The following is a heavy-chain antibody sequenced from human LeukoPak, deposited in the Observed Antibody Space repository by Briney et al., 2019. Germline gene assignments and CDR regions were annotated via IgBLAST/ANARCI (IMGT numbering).Heavy chain of an antibody. CDR2: IHYSGST. V-gene: IGHV4-59*12. CDR3: ARDRSPSGTSTGNLDF. D-gene: IGHD1-26*01. Sequence: SSETLSLTCTVSGGSISNYYWSWIRQPPGKGLEWIGYIHYSGSTNNNPSLKSRVTISVDTSKNQFSLKLSSVTAADTAVYYCARDRSPSGTSTGNLDFWGQGTLVTVSS. CDR1: GGSISNYY. J-gene: IGHJ4*02.